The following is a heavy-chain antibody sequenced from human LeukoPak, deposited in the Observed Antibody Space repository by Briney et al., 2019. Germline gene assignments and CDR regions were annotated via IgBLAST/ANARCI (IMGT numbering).Heavy chain of an antibody. D-gene: IGHD1-14*01. V-gene: IGHV3-64D*08. J-gene: IGHJ5*02. CDR3: AHSPRITTSYP. CDR2: ITADGGAT. CDR1: GFTFSNYN. Sequence: GGSLRLSCSASGFTFSNYNIHWVRQAPGKGLEYVSAITADGGATFYADSVKGRFTISRDNFKNTVALQMSNLRVEDTAVYFCAHSPRITTSYPCGQGTLVTVSS.